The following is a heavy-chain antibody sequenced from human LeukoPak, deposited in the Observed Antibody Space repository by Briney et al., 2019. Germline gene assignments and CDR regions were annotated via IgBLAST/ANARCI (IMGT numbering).Heavy chain of an antibody. V-gene: IGHV4-61*02. CDR3: ARGYSSSTSCPFYVPKYYYYYYMDV. CDR2: IYTSGST. Sequence: SQTLSLTCTVSGCSISSGSYYWSWIRQPAGKGLEWIGRIYTSGSTNYNPSLKSRVTISVDTSKNQFSLKLSSVTAADTAVYYCARGYSSSTSCPFYVPKYYYYYYMDVWGKGTTVTVSS. J-gene: IGHJ6*03. D-gene: IGHD2-2*01. CDR1: GCSISSGSYY.